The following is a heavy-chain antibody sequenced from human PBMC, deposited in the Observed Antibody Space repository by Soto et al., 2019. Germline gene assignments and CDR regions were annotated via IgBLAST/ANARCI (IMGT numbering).Heavy chain of an antibody. CDR3: ARVNYYGSGSYEDFFYYYGLDV. CDR1: GYTFSTYD. CDR2: MNPNSGDT. D-gene: IGHD3-10*01. Sequence: ASVKVSCKASGYTFSTYDINWVRQAPGQGLEWMGWMNPNSGDTGYAQKFLGRVTMTRDSSIRTVYMELSSLSSEDTAVYYCARVNYYGSGSYEDFFYYYGLDVWGQGTTVTVSS. V-gene: IGHV1-8*01. J-gene: IGHJ6*02.